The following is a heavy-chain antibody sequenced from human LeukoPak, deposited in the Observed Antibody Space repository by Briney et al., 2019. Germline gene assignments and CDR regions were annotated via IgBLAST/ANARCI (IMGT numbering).Heavy chain of an antibody. Sequence: GESLKISCKGSGYSFTSYWIGWVRQMPGKGLEWMGIIYPGDSDTRYSPSFQGQVTISADKSISTAYLQWSSLKASDTAMYYCARHPITFTYYDFWSGCPPDYWGQGTLVTVSS. J-gene: IGHJ4*02. CDR1: GYSFTSYW. CDR2: IYPGDSDT. CDR3: ARHPITFTYYDFWSGCPPDY. V-gene: IGHV5-51*01. D-gene: IGHD3-3*01.